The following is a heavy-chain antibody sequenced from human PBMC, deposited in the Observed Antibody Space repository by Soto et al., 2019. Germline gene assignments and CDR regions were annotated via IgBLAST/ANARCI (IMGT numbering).Heavy chain of an antibody. CDR1: GDSMTSSSYY. Sequence: PSETLSLTCTVSGDSMTSSSYYWGWIRQPPGKGLEWIGSIYYSERTSYNSGSTYYSPSLKSRVTISGDTSKSQFSLKLSSVTAADTAVYYCASHTRTQFDPWGQGTLVTVS. J-gene: IGHJ5*02. CDR2: IYYSERTSYNSGST. CDR3: ASHTRTQFDP. V-gene: IGHV4-39*01.